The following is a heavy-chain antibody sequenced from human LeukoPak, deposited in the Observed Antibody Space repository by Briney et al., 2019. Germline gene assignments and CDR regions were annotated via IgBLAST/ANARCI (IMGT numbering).Heavy chain of an antibody. CDR2: IYSGGST. D-gene: IGHD2-21*01. Sequence: GGSLRLSCAASGFTVSSNYMSWVRQAPGKGLEWVSVIYSGGSTYYADSVKGRFTISRDNSKNTLYLQMNSLRAEDTAVYYCARGPGGERPHPYYFDYWGQGTLVTVSS. CDR3: ARGPGGERPHPYYFDY. CDR1: GFTVSSNY. J-gene: IGHJ4*02. V-gene: IGHV3-53*01.